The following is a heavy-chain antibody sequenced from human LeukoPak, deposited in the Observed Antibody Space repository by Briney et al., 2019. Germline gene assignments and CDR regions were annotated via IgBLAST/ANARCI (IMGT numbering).Heavy chain of an antibody. CDR1: GFTISSYS. D-gene: IGHD3-10*01. CDR3: ARGLWFGELSLGY. Sequence: PGGSLRLSCAASGFTISSYSMNWVRQAPGKGLEWVSSISSSSSYIYYADSVKGRFTISRDNAKNSLYLQMNSLRAEDTAVYYCARGLWFGELSLGYWGQGTLVTVSS. CDR2: ISSSSSYI. J-gene: IGHJ4*02. V-gene: IGHV3-21*01.